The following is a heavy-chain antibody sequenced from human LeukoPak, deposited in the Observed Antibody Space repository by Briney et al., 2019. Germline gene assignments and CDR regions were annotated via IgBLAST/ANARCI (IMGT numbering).Heavy chain of an antibody. J-gene: IGHJ6*02. CDR2: IIPIFGIA. D-gene: IGHD3-10*01. CDR3: ARDLAPVRKMSSYYYGMDV. CDR1: GGTFSTHA. Sequence: SVTVSCKASGGTFSTHAISWVRQAPGQGLEWMGRIIPIFGIANYAQKYQGRVTITADKSTSTAYMELSSLRSEDTAVYYCARDLAPVRKMSSYYYGMDVWGQGTTVTVSS. V-gene: IGHV1-69*04.